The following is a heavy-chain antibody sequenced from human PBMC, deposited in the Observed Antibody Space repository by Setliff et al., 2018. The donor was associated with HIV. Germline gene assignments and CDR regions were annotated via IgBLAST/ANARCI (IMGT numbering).Heavy chain of an antibody. CDR3: ARGRGRYYDSRSYLDY. CDR2: MNPNSGNR. J-gene: IGHJ4*02. V-gene: IGHV1-8*03. Sequence: ASVKVSCKTSGYTFTSYDINWVRQATGQGLEWMGWMNPNSGNRGYAQKFQGRVTISRNTTISTAYMELSGLRSEDTAVYYCARGRGRYYDSRSYLDYWGQGTLVTVSS. CDR1: GYTFTSYD. D-gene: IGHD3-22*01.